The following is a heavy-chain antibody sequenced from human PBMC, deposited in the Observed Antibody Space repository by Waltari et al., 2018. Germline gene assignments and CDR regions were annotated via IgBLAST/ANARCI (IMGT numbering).Heavy chain of an antibody. CDR1: GFSFNKYW. J-gene: IGHJ4*02. D-gene: IGHD7-27*01. V-gene: IGHV3-7*01. Sequence: EVQLVESVGGLVQPGGSLRLSWAGPGFSFNKYWMSWLCQAPGKGLEWVAHIKQDGSEIYYVDSVKGRFSISRDNAKKSLYLQMNSLRGDDTAVFYCVTWGDLGNFWGQGTLVTVSA. CDR2: IKQDGSEI. CDR3: VTWGDLGNF.